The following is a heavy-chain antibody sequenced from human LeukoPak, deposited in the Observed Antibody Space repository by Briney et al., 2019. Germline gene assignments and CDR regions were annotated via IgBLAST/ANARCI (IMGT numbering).Heavy chain of an antibody. V-gene: IGHV4-34*01. CDR2: INHSGST. Sequence: SETLSLTCAVYGGSFSGYYWSWIRQPPGKGLEWIGEINHSGSTNYNPSLKSRVTISVDTSKNQFSLKLSSVTAADTAVYYCARRGGTAWRYFQHWGRGTLVTVSS. D-gene: IGHD2-15*01. CDR1: GGSFSGYY. CDR3: ARRGGTAWRYFQH. J-gene: IGHJ1*01.